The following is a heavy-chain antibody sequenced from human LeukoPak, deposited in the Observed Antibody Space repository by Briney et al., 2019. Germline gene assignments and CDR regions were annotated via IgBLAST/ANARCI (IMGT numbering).Heavy chain of an antibody. Sequence: SETLSLTCAVYGGSFSGYSWSWIRQPPDKGLEWIGEINHSGTTNYNPSLKGRVTISVDTSTNQFSLKVSSVTAADTAVYYCARGPAEGLRYFDPPFDHWGQGTLATVSS. J-gene: IGHJ4*02. V-gene: IGHV4-34*01. D-gene: IGHD3-9*01. CDR3: ARGPAEGLRYFDPPFDH. CDR1: GGSFSGYS. CDR2: INHSGTT.